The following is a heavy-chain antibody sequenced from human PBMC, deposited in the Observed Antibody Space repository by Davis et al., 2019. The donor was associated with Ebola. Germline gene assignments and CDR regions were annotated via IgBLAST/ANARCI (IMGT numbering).Heavy chain of an antibody. D-gene: IGHD3-22*01. CDR2: ISGSGAST. CDR1: QFTFTNFA. J-gene: IGHJ5*02. Sequence: GESLKISCAASQFTFTNFAINWVRQAPGKGPEWVSSISGSGASTYYADSVKGRFTISRDNSEDTLFLQMHSLRVEDTAIYYCAKGNYDSSGYWGYWFDPWGQGTQVTVSS. V-gene: IGHV3-23*01. CDR3: AKGNYDSSGYWGYWFDP.